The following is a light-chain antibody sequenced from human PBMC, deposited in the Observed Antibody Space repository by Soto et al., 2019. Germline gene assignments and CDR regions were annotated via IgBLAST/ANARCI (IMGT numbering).Light chain of an antibody. CDR2: HDD. Sequence: QSVLTQPPSASGTPGQRVTISCSGSSSNIGSNYVYWYQQVPGKAPKLLLYHDDLRPSGVSDRFSGSKSGTSASLAISGLQSEDEADYYCESWDDTLKGHVFGGGTKLTVL. V-gene: IGLV1-44*01. CDR1: SSNIGSNY. J-gene: IGLJ3*02. CDR3: ESWDDTLKGHV.